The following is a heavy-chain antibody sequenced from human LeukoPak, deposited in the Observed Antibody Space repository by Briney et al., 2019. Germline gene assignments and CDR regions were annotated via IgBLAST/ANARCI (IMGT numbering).Heavy chain of an antibody. Sequence: GGSLRLSCAASGFTFSSYEMNWVRQAPGKGLEWVSYISSSGSTIYYADSVKGRFTISRDNDKNSLYLQMNSLRAEDTAVYYCARESMIVVGAHDYWGQGTLVTVSS. CDR1: GFTFSSYE. CDR3: ARESMIVVGAHDY. J-gene: IGHJ4*02. CDR2: ISSSGSTI. D-gene: IGHD3-22*01. V-gene: IGHV3-48*03.